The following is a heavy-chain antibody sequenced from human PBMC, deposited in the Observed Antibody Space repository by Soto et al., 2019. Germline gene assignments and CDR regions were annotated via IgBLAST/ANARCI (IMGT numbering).Heavy chain of an antibody. Sequence: QVQLQESGPGLVKPSQTLSLTCTVSGRPVSSGGYYWTWIRQHPGRGLEWIGYIYHIGSPSYNPSLEKRLTISLDTSKNQCSLNLTSVTAADTAIYYCVRDRALDSSGQWFDTWGQGLRVTVSS. CDR2: IYHIGSP. D-gene: IGHD6-19*01. J-gene: IGHJ5*02. CDR1: GRPVSSGGYY. V-gene: IGHV4-31*03. CDR3: VRDRALDSSGQWFDT.